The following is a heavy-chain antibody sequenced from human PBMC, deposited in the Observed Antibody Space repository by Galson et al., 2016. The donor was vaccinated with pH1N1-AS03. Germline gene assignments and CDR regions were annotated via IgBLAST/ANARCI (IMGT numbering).Heavy chain of an antibody. J-gene: IGHJ4*02. D-gene: IGHD6-19*01. Sequence: PALVKPTQTLTLTCDFSGFSLTTNGVGVGWIRQPPGKPLEWLALIYWNSEKRYNPFLKGRLTITKDTSKNQVVLTMTNMDPVDTATYYCAHRGDSGGWFRVYFDAWGQGILVTVSS. CDR2: IYWNSEK. V-gene: IGHV2-5*01. CDR3: AHRGDSGGWFRVYFDA. CDR1: GFSLTTNGVG.